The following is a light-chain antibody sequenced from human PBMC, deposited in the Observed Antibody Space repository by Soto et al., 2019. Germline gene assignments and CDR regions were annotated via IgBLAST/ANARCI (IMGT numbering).Light chain of an antibody. CDR3: SSYAGTNAYVL. Sequence: QSVLTQPPSASGSPGQSVTISCTGTSSDVGGYDYVSWYQRHPGKAPKLLIYEVSKRPSGVPDRFSGSKSGNTASLTVSGLQADDEADYYCSSYAGTNAYVLFGGGTQLTVL. CDR1: SSDVGGYDY. CDR2: EVS. J-gene: IGLJ2*01. V-gene: IGLV2-8*01.